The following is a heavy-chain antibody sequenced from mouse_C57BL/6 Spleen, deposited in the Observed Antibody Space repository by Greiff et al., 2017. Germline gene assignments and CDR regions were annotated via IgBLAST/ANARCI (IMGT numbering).Heavy chain of an antibody. CDR1: GYTFTSYW. CDR3: ARNRSTIVAEGDY. Sequence: QVQLQQPGAELVKPGASVKLSCKASGYTFTSYWMQWVKQRPGQGLEWIGEIDPSDGYTNYNQKFKGKATLTVDTSSSTAYMQLSSLTSEDSAVXYCARNRSTIVAEGDYWGQGTTLTVSS. V-gene: IGHV1-50*01. J-gene: IGHJ2*01. CDR2: IDPSDGYT. D-gene: IGHD1-1*01.